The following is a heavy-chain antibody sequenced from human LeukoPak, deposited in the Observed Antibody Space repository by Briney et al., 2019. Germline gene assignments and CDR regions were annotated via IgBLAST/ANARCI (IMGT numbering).Heavy chain of an antibody. CDR2: IYYSGST. D-gene: IGHD6-19*01. Sequence: SETLSLTCTVSGGSISSRSYYWGWIRQPPGRGLEWIGTIYYSGSTYYNPSLKSRITISVDTSKNQFSLKLSSVTAADTAVYYCARSAVAGYFQHWGQGTLVTVSS. J-gene: IGHJ1*01. CDR1: GGSISSRSYY. V-gene: IGHV4-39*07. CDR3: ARSAVAGYFQH.